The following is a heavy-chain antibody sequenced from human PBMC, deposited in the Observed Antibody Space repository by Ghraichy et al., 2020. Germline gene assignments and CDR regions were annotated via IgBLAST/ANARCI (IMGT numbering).Heavy chain of an antibody. D-gene: IGHD3-10*01. CDR1: GYTFTAYY. Sequence: VKVSCKASGYTFTAYYVHWVRQAPGQGLEWMGWINPDSGATHSPQKFQGRVTMTRDTSISTAYMDLSRLRSDDTAVYFCARIMRGSSNFDLWGRGTQVTVSS. V-gene: IGHV1-2*02. CDR2: INPDSGAT. CDR3: ARIMRGSSNFDL. J-gene: IGHJ2*01.